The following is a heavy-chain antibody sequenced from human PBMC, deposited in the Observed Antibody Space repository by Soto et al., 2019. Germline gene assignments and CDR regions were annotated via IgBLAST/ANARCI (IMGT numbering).Heavy chain of an antibody. D-gene: IGHD3-10*01. V-gene: IGHV5-51*01. J-gene: IGHJ6*02. CDR3: ARTNYYGSGSYYYYYGMDV. CDR1: GYSFTRYW. CDR2: IYPGDSDT. Sequence: PGESLKISCKGSGYSFTRYWIGWVRQMPGKGLEWMGIIYPGDSDTRYSPSFQGQVTISADKSISTAYLQWSSLKASDTAMYYCARTNYYGSGSYYYYYGMDVWGQGTTVTVSS.